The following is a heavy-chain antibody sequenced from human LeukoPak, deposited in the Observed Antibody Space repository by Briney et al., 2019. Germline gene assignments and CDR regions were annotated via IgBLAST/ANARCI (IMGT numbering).Heavy chain of an antibody. V-gene: IGHV5-51*01. J-gene: IGHJ6*02. CDR2: IYPGDSDT. CDR1: GYSFTSYW. D-gene: IGHD5-18*01. Sequence: GESLKISCKGSGYSFTSYWIGWVRQMPGKGLDWMGIIYPGDSDTRYSPSFQGQVTISADKSISTAYLQWSSLKASDTAMYYCARQLSSGYSYGFYYYYYGMDVWGQGTTVTVSS. CDR3: ARQLSSGYSYGFYYYYYGMDV.